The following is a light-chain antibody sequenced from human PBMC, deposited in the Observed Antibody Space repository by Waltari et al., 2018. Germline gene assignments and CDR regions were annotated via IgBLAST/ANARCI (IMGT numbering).Light chain of an antibody. CDR3: HQYYTTQYT. Sequence: DIVMTQSPDSLAVSLGERATFNFKSSQSILYSSNHKNYLAWYQQKPGQPPKLLIYWASTRESGVPDRFSGSGSGTDFTLTISSLQAEDVAVYYCHQYYTTQYTFGQGTKLEIK. CDR1: QSILYSSNHKNY. V-gene: IGKV4-1*01. CDR2: WAS. J-gene: IGKJ2*01.